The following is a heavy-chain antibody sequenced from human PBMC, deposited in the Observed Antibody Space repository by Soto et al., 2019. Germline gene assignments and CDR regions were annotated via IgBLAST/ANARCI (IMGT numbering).Heavy chain of an antibody. D-gene: IGHD2-15*01. Sequence: SSYGMICIKKTPGKGLEWVAVIWYDGSNKYYADSVKGRFTISRDNSKNTLYLQMNSLRAEDTAVYYLARDVVVTSASDISGQLTRVTVSS. V-gene: IGHV3-33*01. J-gene: IGHJ6*02. CDR2: IWYDGSNK. CDR3: ARDVVVTSASDI. CDR1: SSYG.